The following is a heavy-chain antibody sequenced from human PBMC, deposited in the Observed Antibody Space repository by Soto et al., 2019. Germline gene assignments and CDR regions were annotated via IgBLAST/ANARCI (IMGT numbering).Heavy chain of an antibody. V-gene: IGHV1-2*04. Sequence: ASVKVSCKASGYTFTGYYMHWVRQAPGQGLEWMGWINPNSGGTNYAQKFQGWVTMTRDTSISTAYMELSRLRSDDTAVYYCARSKDFWSGYPDDAFDIWGQGTMVTVSS. J-gene: IGHJ3*02. CDR3: ARSKDFWSGYPDDAFDI. CDR1: GYTFTGYY. D-gene: IGHD3-3*01. CDR2: INPNSGGT.